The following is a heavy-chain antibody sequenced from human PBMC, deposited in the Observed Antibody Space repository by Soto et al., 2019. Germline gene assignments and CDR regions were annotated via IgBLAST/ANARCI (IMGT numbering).Heavy chain of an antibody. V-gene: IGHV4-30-2*01. Sequence: SETLSLTCAVSGGCISSGGYSWSWIRQPPGKGLEWIGYIYHSGSTYYNPSLKSRVTISVDRSKNQFSLKLSSVTAADTAVYYCARGGGIQNPYSHNGTHVSGQGPTVTLFS. CDR3: ARGGGIQNPYSHNGTHV. D-gene: IGHD3-16*01. CDR2: IYHSGST. J-gene: IGHJ6*02. CDR1: GGCISSGGYS.